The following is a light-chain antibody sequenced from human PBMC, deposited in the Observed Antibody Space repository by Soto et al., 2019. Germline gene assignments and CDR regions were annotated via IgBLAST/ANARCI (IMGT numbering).Light chain of an antibody. CDR2: EVS. V-gene: IGLV2-23*02. Sequence: ALTQPASVSGSRGQSITISCTGTSSNVGSYNFVSWYRQYPGKAPELIIYEVSQRPSTFFNRFSGSKSGNTASLTISGLQSDDEADYYCCSYAGNNALVFGGGTKLTVL. CDR1: SSNVGSYNF. CDR3: CSYAGNNALV. J-gene: IGLJ3*02.